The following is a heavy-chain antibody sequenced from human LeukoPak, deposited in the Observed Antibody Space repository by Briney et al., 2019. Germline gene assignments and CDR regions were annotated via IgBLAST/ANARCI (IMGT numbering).Heavy chain of an antibody. J-gene: IGHJ4*02. V-gene: IGHV4-34*01. Sequence: SETLSLTCAIYGGSFSGYYWSWIRQPPGKGLEWIGGINHSGSTNYNPSLKSRVTISVDTSKNQFSLKLSSVTAADTAVYYCARAYYYDSSGYYHVRPGYLGYFDYWGQGTLVTVSS. CDR3: ARAYYYDSSGYYHVRPGYLGYFDY. CDR2: INHSGST. CDR1: GGSFSGYY. D-gene: IGHD3-22*01.